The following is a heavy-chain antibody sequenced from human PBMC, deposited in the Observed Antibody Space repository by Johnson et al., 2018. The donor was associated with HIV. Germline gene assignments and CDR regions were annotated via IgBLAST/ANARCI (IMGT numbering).Heavy chain of an antibody. Sequence: QVQLVESGGGLVKPGGSLRLSCAASGFTFSDYYMSWIRQAPGKGLEWVSYISSSGSTIYYADSVKGRFTISRDNTKNSLYLQMNSLRAEDTAVYYCASRGVVVTAIPKFGAFDIWGQGTMVTVSS. V-gene: IGHV3-11*04. CDR3: ASRGVVVTAIPKFGAFDI. CDR2: ISSSGSTI. CDR1: GFTFSDYY. J-gene: IGHJ3*02. D-gene: IGHD2-21*02.